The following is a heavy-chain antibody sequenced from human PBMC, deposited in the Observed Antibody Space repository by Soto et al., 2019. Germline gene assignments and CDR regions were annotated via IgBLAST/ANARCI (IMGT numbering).Heavy chain of an antibody. J-gene: IGHJ5*02. CDR1: GDSVSSNDAV. CDR3: ARLVGNSWLDH. CDR2: TYYRSIWQT. V-gene: IGHV6-1*01. D-gene: IGHD6-6*01. Sequence: QVQLQQSGPGLVKPSQTLSLTCAISGDSVSSNDAVWNWIRQSPSRGLEWLGRTYYRSIWQTKYAVSVQGRMTINPDASKNQFSLKINSVTPEDTAMYYCARLVGNSWLDHWGQGTLVTVSA.